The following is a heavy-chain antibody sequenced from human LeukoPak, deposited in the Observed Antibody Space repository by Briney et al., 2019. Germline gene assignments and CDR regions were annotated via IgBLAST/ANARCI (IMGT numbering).Heavy chain of an antibody. D-gene: IGHD6-13*01. J-gene: IGHJ5*02. CDR2: IYYSGST. Sequence: SETLSLTCTVSGGSISSSSYYWGWIRQPPGKGLEWIGSIYYSGSTYYNPPLKSRVTISVDTSKNQFSLKLSSVTAADTAVYYCARAAIAADSTPQNWFDPWGQGTLVTVSS. V-gene: IGHV4-39*01. CDR1: GGSISSSSYY. CDR3: ARAAIAADSTPQNWFDP.